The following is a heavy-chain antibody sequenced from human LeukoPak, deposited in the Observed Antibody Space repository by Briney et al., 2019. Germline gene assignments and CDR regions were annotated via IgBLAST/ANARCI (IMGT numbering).Heavy chain of an antibody. Sequence: SETLSLTCAVYGGSFSGYYWSRIRQPPGKGLEWIGEINHSGSTNYNPSLKSRVTISVDTSKNQFSLKLSSVTAADTAVYYCARDHYYGSGSYGHYYYGMDVWGKGTTVTVSS. J-gene: IGHJ6*04. CDR3: ARDHYYGSGSYGHYYYGMDV. CDR2: INHSGST. V-gene: IGHV4-34*01. D-gene: IGHD3-10*01. CDR1: GGSFSGYY.